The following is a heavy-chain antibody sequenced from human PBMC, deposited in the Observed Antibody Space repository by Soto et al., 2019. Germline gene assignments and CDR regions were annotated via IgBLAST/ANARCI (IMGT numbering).Heavy chain of an antibody. V-gene: IGHV1-18*01. CDR2: ISVHNGKT. CDR1: GYTFTAYG. J-gene: IGHJ6*04. D-gene: IGHD2-15*01. Sequence: ASVKVSCKASGYTFTAYGINWVRQAPGQGLEWMAWISVHNGKTNYAQKFQDRVTLTTDTSTSTAYMELRSLTSDDTAVYYCARRGPAHHARDVGRKGTRDTVPP. CDR3: ARRGPAHHARDV.